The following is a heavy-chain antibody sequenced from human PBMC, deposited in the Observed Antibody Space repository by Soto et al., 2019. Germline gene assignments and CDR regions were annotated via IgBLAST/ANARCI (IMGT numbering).Heavy chain of an antibody. CDR3: AHSKAIVAIWAY. V-gene: IGHV2-5*01. CDR1: GFSLSTSGVG. CDR2: IYWNDDK. Sequence: QITLKESGPTLVKPTQTLTLTCTFSGFSLSTSGVGVGWIRQPPGKALEWLALIYWNDDKRYSPSLKSRLTTTEDAPKNQVVLTMPNMDPVDTATYYCAHSKAIVAIWAYWGQGTLVTVSS. J-gene: IGHJ4*02. D-gene: IGHD5-12*01.